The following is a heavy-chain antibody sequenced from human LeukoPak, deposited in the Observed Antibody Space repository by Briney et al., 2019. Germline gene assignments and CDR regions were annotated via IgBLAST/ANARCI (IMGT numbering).Heavy chain of an antibody. CDR1: GGSISSGGYY. Sequence: PSETLSLTCTVSGGSISSGGYYWSWIRQHPGKGLESIGYIYYSGSTYYNPSLKSRVTISVDTSKNQFSLKLSSVTAADTAVYYCARDPYYSSSSPFFDYWGQGTLVTVSS. CDR2: IYYSGST. V-gene: IGHV4-31*03. CDR3: ARDPYYSSSSPFFDY. J-gene: IGHJ4*02. D-gene: IGHD6-6*01.